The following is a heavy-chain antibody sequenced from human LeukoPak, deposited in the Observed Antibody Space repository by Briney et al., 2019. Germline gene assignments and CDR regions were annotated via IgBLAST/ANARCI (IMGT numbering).Heavy chain of an antibody. CDR1: GGSISSGGYY. Sequence: SQTLSLTCTVSGGSISSGGYYWSWIRQPPGKGLEWIGYIYYSGSTNYNPSLKSRVTISVDTSKNQFSLKLSSVTAADTAVYYCARGIALADKVRDYYQYGMDVWGQGTTVTVS. CDR3: ARGIALADKVRDYYQYGMDV. CDR2: IYYSGST. V-gene: IGHV4-61*08. J-gene: IGHJ6*02. D-gene: IGHD6-19*01.